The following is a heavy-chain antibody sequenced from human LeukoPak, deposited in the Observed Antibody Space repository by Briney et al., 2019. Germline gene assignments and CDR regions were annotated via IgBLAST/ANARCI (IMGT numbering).Heavy chain of an antibody. V-gene: IGHV1-24*01. D-gene: IGHD2-15*01. CDR3: ATAQEIQCSGGGCYDLAY. CDR1: GERLIELA. Sequence: ASVKVSCKVSGERLIELAMHWVRQAPGKGFEWMGGFDSEEGERVYTQKFQGRVTMSEDRSSDTAYMELNSLTSEDTAVYYCATAQEIQCSGGGCYDLAYWGQGTLVTVSS. J-gene: IGHJ4*02. CDR2: FDSEEGER.